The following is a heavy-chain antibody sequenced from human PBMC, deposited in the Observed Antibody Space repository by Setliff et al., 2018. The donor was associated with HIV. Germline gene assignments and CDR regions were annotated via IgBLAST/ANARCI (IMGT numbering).Heavy chain of an antibody. CDR2: IYSGGST. V-gene: IGHV3-66*02. CDR3: AITIVGVTTEMY. CDR1: GFTVSSNY. Sequence: GGSLRLSCAASGFTVSSNYMSRVRQAPGKGLEWVSVIYSGGSTYYADSVKGRFTISRDNSKNTLYLQMNSLRAEDTAVYYCAITIVGVTTEMYWGQGTLVTVSS. J-gene: IGHJ4*02. D-gene: IGHD2-21*02.